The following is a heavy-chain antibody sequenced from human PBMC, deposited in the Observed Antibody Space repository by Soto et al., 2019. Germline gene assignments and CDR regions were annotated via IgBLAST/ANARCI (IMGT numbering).Heavy chain of an antibody. CDR3: ARVAY. J-gene: IGHJ4*02. CDR2: ISSGSSDT. CDR1: GFTFSRVS. V-gene: IGHV3-21*01. Sequence: GGSLRLSCEASGFTFSRVSMNWVRQAPGKGLEWVASISSGSSDTWYADTVKGRFIISRDNAQNSLFLQMNTLRPEDTAMYYCARVAYWGPGTQLTVSS.